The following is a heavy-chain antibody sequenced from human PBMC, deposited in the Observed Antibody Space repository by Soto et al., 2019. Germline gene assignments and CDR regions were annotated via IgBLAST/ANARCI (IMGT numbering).Heavy chain of an antibody. CDR2: IIPIFGTA. V-gene: IGHV1-69*13. CDR3: ARGIVVVPAAKDEYYYYYGMDV. D-gene: IGHD2-2*01. Sequence: SVKVSCKASGGTFSSYAISWVRQAPGQGLEWMGGIIPIFGTANYAQKFQGRVTITADESTSTAYMELSSLRSEDTAVYYCARGIVVVPAAKDEYYYYYGMDVWGQGTTVTVSS. J-gene: IGHJ6*02. CDR1: GGTFSSYA.